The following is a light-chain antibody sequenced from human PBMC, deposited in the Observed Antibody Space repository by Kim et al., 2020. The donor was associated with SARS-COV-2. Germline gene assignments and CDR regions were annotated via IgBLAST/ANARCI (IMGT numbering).Light chain of an antibody. V-gene: IGLV3-19*01. CDR2: GKN. CDR1: DLGSYY. J-gene: IGLJ3*02. CDR3: NSRDSGGNHLKV. Sequence: GQPVKVTGPGDDLGSYYASWYQQKPGRAPVLVIYGKNNRPSGVPDRFSGSSSGNTASLTITGAQAEDEADYYCNSRDSGGNHLKVFGGGTQLTVL.